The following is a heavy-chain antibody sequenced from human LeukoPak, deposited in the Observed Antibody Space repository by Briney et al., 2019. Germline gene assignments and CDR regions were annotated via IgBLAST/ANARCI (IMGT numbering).Heavy chain of an antibody. Sequence: GASVKVSCKASGGTFSSYPISWVRQAPGQGLEWLGGITPIFGTANYAQKFQGRVTIAADESTSTAYMELSSLRSEDTAVYYCGRATPYGGSPRYYYYGMDVWGQGTTVTVSS. D-gene: IGHD4-23*01. CDR2: ITPIFGTA. CDR3: GRATPYGGSPRYYYYGMDV. V-gene: IGHV1-69*13. CDR1: GGTFSSYP. J-gene: IGHJ6*02.